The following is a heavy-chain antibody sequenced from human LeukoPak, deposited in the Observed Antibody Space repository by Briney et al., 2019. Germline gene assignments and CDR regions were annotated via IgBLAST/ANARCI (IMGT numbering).Heavy chain of an antibody. V-gene: IGHV3-74*01. D-gene: IGHD3-22*01. CDR3: VRLGDSSGYFDY. CDR2: IHTDGIST. J-gene: IGHJ4*02. CDR1: GFTFSSYA. Sequence: PGGSLRLSCAASGFTFSSYAMSWVRQAPGKGLVWVSRIHTDGISTTYADSVKGRFTISRDNAKNSLYLQMNSLRAEDTALYYCVRLGDSSGYFDYWGQGILVTVSS.